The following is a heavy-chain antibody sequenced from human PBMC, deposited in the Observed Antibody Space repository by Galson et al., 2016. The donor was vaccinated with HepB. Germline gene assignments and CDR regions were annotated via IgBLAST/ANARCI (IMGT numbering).Heavy chain of an antibody. V-gene: IGHV1-69*02. J-gene: IGHJ4*02. CDR1: GDNFSRYT. CDR2: IIPILGVT. CDR3: TRVTSSSYREDC. Sequence: SVKVSCKASGDNFSRYTFTWVRQAPGQGLEWMGRIIPILGVTNYAQKFQGRVTITADKSTTTAYMELTSLRSEDTALYYCTRVTSSSYREDCWAQGTLVTVSS. D-gene: IGHD6-6*01.